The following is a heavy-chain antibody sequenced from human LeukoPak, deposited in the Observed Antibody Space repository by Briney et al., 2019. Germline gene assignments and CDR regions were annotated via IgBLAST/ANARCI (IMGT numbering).Heavy chain of an antibody. CDR1: GGSISRNNYS. J-gene: IGHJ4*02. V-gene: IGHV4-39*01. CDR2: VYYTGST. Sequence: KPSETLSLTCTVSGGSISRNNYSWGWIRQPPGKGLEWIGTVYYTGSTSYNPSLKSRVTISVDTSKNQFSLKLSSVTAADTAIYYCATHVDATRGYYFEDWGQGTLVTVSS. D-gene: IGHD5-18*01. CDR3: ATHVDATRGYYFED.